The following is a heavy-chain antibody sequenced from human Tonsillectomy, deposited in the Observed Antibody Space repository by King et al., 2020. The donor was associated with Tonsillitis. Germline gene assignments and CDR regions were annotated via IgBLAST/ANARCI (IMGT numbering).Heavy chain of an antibody. CDR1: GFTFSDYY. CDR2: ISSGGSTI. Sequence: HVQLVESGGGLVKPGGSLRLSCAASGFTFSDYYMSWIRQAPGRGLEWGSYISSGGSTIYYADSVKGRFTISKDNAKNSLYLQMNSLRAGDTAVYYCARDLYGDYVPGGYWGQGTLVTVSS. D-gene: IGHD4-17*01. CDR3: ARDLYGDYVPGGY. V-gene: IGHV3-11*01. J-gene: IGHJ4*02.